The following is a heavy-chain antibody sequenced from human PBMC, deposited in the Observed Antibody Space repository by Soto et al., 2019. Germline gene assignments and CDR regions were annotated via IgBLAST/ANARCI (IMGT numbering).Heavy chain of an antibody. Sequence: GGSLRLSCAASGLSFSSYGMHWVRQAPGKGLEWVAVIWYDGSNKYYADSVKGRFTISRDNSKNTLYLQMNSLRAEDTAVYYCAKDPTYGDPRNYFDYWGQGTLVTVSS. D-gene: IGHD4-17*01. CDR1: GLSFSSYG. J-gene: IGHJ4*02. V-gene: IGHV3-30*02. CDR2: IWYDGSNK. CDR3: AKDPTYGDPRNYFDY.